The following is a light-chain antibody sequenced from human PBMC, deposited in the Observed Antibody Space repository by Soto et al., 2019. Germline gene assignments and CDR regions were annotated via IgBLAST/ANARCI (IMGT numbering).Light chain of an antibody. J-gene: IGKJ4*01. CDR2: KIS. Sequence: DIVMTQTTLSSPLTLGEPASISCRSSHSLVHSDGNTYLSWLQQRPSQPPRLLIYKISNRYSGVPDRFSGSGADTDFTLKISRVEGEDVGTYYCMQATKFITFGGGTKVDIK. CDR1: HSLVHSDGNTY. CDR3: MQATKFIT. V-gene: IGKV2-24*01.